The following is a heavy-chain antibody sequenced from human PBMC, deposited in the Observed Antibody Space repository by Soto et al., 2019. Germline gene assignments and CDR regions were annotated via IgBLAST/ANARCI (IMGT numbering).Heavy chain of an antibody. CDR1: GGSISSYY. Sequence: SETLSLTCTVSGGSISSYYWSWIRQPPGKGLEWIAYIYYSGSTNYNPSLKSRVSISVDMSKNQFSLKLSSVTAADTAVYYCARDQLWFGELLANYYYYGMDVWGQGTTVTVSS. D-gene: IGHD3-10*01. CDR3: ARDQLWFGELLANYYYYGMDV. CDR2: IYYSGST. V-gene: IGHV4-59*12. J-gene: IGHJ6*02.